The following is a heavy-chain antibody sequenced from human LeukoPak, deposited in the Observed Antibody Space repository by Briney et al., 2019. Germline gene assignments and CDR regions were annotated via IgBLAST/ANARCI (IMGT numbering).Heavy chain of an antibody. CDR2: INHSGST. CDR1: GGSFSGYY. V-gene: IGHV4-34*01. Sequence: SETLSLTCAVYGGSFSGYYWSWIRQPPGKGLEWIGEINHSGSTNYNPSLMSRVTISVDTSKNQFSLKLTSVTAADTAVYYCARAGRWEGRPHAFDIWGQGTMVTVSS. CDR3: ARAGRWEGRPHAFDI. D-gene: IGHD1-26*01. J-gene: IGHJ3*02.